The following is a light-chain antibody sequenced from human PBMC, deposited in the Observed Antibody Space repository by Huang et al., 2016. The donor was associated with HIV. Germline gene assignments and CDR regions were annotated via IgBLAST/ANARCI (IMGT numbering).Light chain of an antibody. CDR1: QSVLFSSNNKNY. Sequence: DIVMTQSPDSLAVSLGERATINCKSSQSVLFSSNNKNYLAWYQQQPGQPPKLLIYCASTRESGVADRFSGSGSGTDFTLTISSLQAEDVAVYYCQQYYSTPPTFGQGTKLEIK. CDR2: CAS. J-gene: IGKJ2*01. CDR3: QQYYSTPPT. V-gene: IGKV4-1*01.